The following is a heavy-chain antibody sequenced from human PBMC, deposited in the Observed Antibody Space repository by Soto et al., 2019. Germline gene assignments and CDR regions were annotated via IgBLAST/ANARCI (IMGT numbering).Heavy chain of an antibody. CDR1: GYTFTHNA. Sequence: ASVKVSCKASGYTFTHNAMHWVRQAPGQRLEWMGWIRTGDGNTDYSQKFQGRVTITRDTSASTTYMELSGLRSEDTAVYYCARENPPAAGSYYDYWGQGTQVTVSS. CDR3: ARENPPAAGSYYDY. J-gene: IGHJ4*02. V-gene: IGHV1-3*04. D-gene: IGHD6-13*01. CDR2: IRTGDGNT.